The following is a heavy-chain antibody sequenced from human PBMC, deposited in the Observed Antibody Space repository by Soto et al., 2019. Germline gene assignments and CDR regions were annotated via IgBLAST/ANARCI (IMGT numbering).Heavy chain of an antibody. D-gene: IGHD2-15*01. CDR1: GGSFSGYY. V-gene: IGHV4-34*01. CDR3: ARGRGFALDCSGGSCYSGFDY. J-gene: IGHJ4*02. CDR2: INHSGST. Sequence: SETLSLTCAVYGGSFSGYYWSWIRQPPGKGLEWIGEINHSGSTNYNPSLKSRVTISVDTSKDQFSLKLSSVTAADTAVYYCARGRGFALDCSGGSCYSGFDYWGQGTLVTVSS.